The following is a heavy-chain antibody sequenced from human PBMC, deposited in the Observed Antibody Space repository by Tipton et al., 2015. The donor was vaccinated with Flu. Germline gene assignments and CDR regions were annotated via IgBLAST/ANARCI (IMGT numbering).Heavy chain of an antibody. CDR3: ARGAGSGTYVIFDS. CDR1: GDSMSSYY. V-gene: IGHV4-4*07. D-gene: IGHD3-10*01. Sequence: TLSLTCTVSGDSMSSYYWGWIRQPAGKGLEWIGRIYTSGTAIYSPSLRSRVSMSIDTSKNNFSLTLRSVTAADTAVYYCARGAGSGTYVIFDSWGQGTLVTVSS. CDR2: IYTSGTA. J-gene: IGHJ4*02.